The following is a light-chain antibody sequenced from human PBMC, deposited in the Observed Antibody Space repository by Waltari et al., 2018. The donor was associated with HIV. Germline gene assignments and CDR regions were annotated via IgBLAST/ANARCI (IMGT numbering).Light chain of an antibody. CDR1: QSLSSNY. Sequence: EIVLTQSPGTLSLSPGERATLSCRASQSLSSNYLVWYQQRPGQAPRLLIYGASNRAAGIPDRFSGSGSGTDFTLTITGLEPEDFAVYYCQQYGSSPFTFGPGTKVDIK. CDR2: GAS. CDR3: QQYGSSPFT. V-gene: IGKV3-20*01. J-gene: IGKJ3*01.